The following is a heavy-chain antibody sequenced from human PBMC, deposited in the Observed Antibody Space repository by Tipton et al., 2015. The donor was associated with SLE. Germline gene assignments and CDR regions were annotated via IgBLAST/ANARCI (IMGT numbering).Heavy chain of an antibody. D-gene: IGHD3/OR15-3a*01. CDR2: IYRSGTA. J-gene: IGHJ6*03. CDR3: ARVLDLHYYYYMDV. Sequence: TLSLTCSVPSYSIYNGFYWGWIRQSPGKGLEWIGSIYRSGTAYYNPSLKSRVTTSMDTSKNQFSLKLSSVTAADTAVYYCARVLDLHYYYYMDVWGKGTAVTVSS. CDR1: SYSIYNGFY. V-gene: IGHV4-38-2*02.